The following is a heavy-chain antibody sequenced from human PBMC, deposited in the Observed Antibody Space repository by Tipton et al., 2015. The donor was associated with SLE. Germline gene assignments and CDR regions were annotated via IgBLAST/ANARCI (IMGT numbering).Heavy chain of an antibody. V-gene: IGHV4-34*01. CDR3: VRGSASGFFGMDV. CDR2: ISHTGRT. Sequence: TLSLTCAVGSESFSIYWWTWIRQPPGKGLQWIGEISHTGRTNYNPSLQSRVTISVDRSNYHFSLRLASVTAADTAVYYCVRGSASGFFGMDVWDQGSTGTASS. D-gene: IGHD3-10*01. CDR1: SESFSIYW. J-gene: IGHJ6*02.